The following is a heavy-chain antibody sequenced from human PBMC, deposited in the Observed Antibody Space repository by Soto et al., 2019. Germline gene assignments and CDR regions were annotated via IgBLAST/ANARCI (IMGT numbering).Heavy chain of an antibody. Sequence: VASVKVSCKASGGAFSSYAISWVGQAPGQGLEWMGGIIPIFGTANYAQKFQGRVTITADESTSTAYMELSSLRSEDTAVYYCAGMTVRPRNMHYYYYGLEVWGQGTTVTVSS. D-gene: IGHD2-2*01. CDR1: GGAFSSYA. V-gene: IGHV1-69*13. J-gene: IGHJ6*02. CDR2: IIPIFGTA. CDR3: AGMTVRPRNMHYYYYGLEV.